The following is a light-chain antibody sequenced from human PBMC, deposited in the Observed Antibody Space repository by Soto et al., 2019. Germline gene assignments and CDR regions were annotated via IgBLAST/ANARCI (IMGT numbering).Light chain of an antibody. CDR3: QQYGANSPWT. Sequence: DLQMTQSPSTLSASVGDRVTINCRASQNINNWLAWYQQKPGKAPKVLISKASSLESGVPSRFSGSGSGTEFTLTISSLQTDDFATYYCQQYGANSPWTFGQGTKVEIK. CDR1: QNINNW. J-gene: IGKJ1*01. CDR2: KAS. V-gene: IGKV1-5*03.